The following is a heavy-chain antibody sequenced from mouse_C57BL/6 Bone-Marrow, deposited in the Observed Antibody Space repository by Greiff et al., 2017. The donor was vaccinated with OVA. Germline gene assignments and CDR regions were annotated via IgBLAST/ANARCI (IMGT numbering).Heavy chain of an antibody. V-gene: IGHV5-6*02. CDR3: ARRELGQMYAY. CDR1: GFTFSSYG. J-gene: IGHJ3*01. CDR2: ISSGGSYT. Sequence: EVKLVESGGDLVKPGGSLKLSCAASGFTFSSYGMSWVRQTPDKRLEWVATISSGGSYTYYPDSVKGRFTISRDNAKNTLYLQMSSLKSEDTAMYYCARRELGQMYAYWGQGTLVTVSA. D-gene: IGHD4-1*01.